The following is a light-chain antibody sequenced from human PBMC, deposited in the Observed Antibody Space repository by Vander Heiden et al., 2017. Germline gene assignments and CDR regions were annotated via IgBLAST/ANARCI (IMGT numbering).Light chain of an antibody. CDR3: QSYDSSLSVV. CDR1: SSNIGAGYD. CDR2: GNS. J-gene: IGLJ2*01. V-gene: IGLV1-40*01. Sequence: QSVLTQPPSVSWPPEQRVTISCTGSSSNIGAGYDVHWYQQLPGTAPKLLIYGNSNRPSGVPDRFSGSKSGTSASLAITGLQAEDEADYYCQSYDSSLSVVFGGGTKLTVL.